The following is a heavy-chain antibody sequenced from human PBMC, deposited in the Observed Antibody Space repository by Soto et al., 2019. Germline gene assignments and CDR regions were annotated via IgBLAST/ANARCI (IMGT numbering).Heavy chain of an antibody. D-gene: IGHD3-3*01. V-gene: IGHV3-30-3*01. CDR2: ISYDGSNK. CDR1: GFTFSSYA. Sequence: QVQLVESGGGVDQHGRSLRLSCAASGFTFSSYAMHWVRQAPGKGLEWVAVISYDGSNKYYADSVKGRFTISRDNSKNTLYLQMNSLRAEDTAVYYCARDGSHRLRFLEWLPHYYYGMDVWGQGTTVTVSS. J-gene: IGHJ6*02. CDR3: ARDGSHRLRFLEWLPHYYYGMDV.